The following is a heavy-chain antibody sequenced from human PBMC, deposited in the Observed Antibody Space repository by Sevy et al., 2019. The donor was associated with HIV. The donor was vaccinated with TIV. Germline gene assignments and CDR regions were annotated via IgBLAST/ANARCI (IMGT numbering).Heavy chain of an antibody. CDR1: GFTFSKYW. J-gene: IGHJ6*02. CDR2: INGDGNSP. D-gene: IGHD3-3*01. CDR3: AREGVDFWSGPVDYYYGMDV. V-gene: IGHV3-74*01. Sequence: GGSLRLSCEVSGFTFSKYWMHWVRQAPGKGLVWVSRINGDGNSPIYADSVQGRFTISRDNAKNTLFLQMNSLRAEATGIYYCAREGVDFWSGPVDYYYGMDVWGQGTTVTVSS.